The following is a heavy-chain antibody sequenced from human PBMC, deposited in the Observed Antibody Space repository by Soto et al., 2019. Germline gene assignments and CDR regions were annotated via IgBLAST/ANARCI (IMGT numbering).Heavy chain of an antibody. CDR3: ARGHHRAYYYGSGSYYKIGYFDY. CDR1: GGSISSGDYY. Sequence: SETLSLTCTVSGGSISSGDYYWSWIRQPPGKGLEWIGYIYYSGSTYYNPSLKSRVTISVDTSKNQFSLKLSSVTAADTAVYYCARGHHRAYYYGSGSYYKIGYFDYWGQGTLVTVSS. V-gene: IGHV4-30-4*01. D-gene: IGHD3-10*01. CDR2: IYYSGST. J-gene: IGHJ4*02.